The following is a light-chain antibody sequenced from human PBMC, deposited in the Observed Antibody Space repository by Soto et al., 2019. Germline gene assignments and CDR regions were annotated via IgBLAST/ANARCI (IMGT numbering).Light chain of an antibody. CDR2: GAS. CDR3: QQFDDSVT. V-gene: IGKV3-20*01. Sequence: IVLTQSPVTLSLSPWERATLSCRASQSVSNNYLAWYQQKPGQAPRLLIYGASNRATGIPDRFSGSGSGTDFTLTISRLEPEDSAVYYCQQFDDSVTFGQGTRLEI. J-gene: IGKJ5*01. CDR1: QSVSNNY.